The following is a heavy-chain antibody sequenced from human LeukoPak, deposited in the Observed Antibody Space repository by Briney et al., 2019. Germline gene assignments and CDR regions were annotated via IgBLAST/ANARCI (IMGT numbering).Heavy chain of an antibody. D-gene: IGHD2-2*01. Sequence: SVKVSCKASGGTFSSYAISWVRQAPGQGLEWMGGIIPIFGTANYAQKFQGRVTITADESTSTAYMELSSLRSEDTAVYYCARSSRDIVVVPKSDYWGQGTLVTVSS. V-gene: IGHV1-69*13. CDR2: IIPIFGTA. CDR3: ARSSRDIVVVPKSDY. J-gene: IGHJ4*02. CDR1: GGTFSSYA.